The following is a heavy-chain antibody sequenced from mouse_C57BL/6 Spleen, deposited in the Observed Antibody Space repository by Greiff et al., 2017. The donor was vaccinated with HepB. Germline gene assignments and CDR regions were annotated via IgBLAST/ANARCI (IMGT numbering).Heavy chain of an antibody. CDR1: GYSITSGYY. Sequence: EVKLQESGPGLVKPSQSLSLTCSVTGYSITSGYYWNWIRQFPGNKLEWMGYISYDGSNNYNPSLKNRISITRDTSKNQFFLKLNSVTTEDTATYYCATEEGLLLAYWGQGTLVTVSA. CDR3: ATEEGLLLAY. J-gene: IGHJ3*01. CDR2: ISYDGSN. V-gene: IGHV3-6*01. D-gene: IGHD1-1*01.